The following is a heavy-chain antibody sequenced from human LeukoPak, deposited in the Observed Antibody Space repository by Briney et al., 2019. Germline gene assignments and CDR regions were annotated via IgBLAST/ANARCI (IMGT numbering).Heavy chain of an antibody. CDR3: ARDRRQWLVAA. J-gene: IGHJ5*02. CDR1: GFTFNTYA. V-gene: IGHV3-66*01. Sequence: GGSLRLSCAASGFTFNTYAMHWVRQAPGKGLEWVSVIYSGGSTYYADSVKGRFTISRDNSKNTLYLQMNSLRAEDTAVYYCARDRRQWLVAAWGQGTLVTVSS. D-gene: IGHD6-19*01. CDR2: IYSGGST.